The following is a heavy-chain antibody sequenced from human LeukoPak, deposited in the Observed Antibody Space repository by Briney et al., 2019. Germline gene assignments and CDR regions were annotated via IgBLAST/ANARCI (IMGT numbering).Heavy chain of an antibody. Sequence: SETLSLTCTVSGGSVTSSTYYWAWIRQPPGKGLEWIGSAPYSGYTYYNPSLKSRVTISVDTSKNQFFLKLSSVTAADTAVYYCGGVVRVSNWFDPWGQGTLVTVSS. CDR2: APYSGYT. V-gene: IGHV4-39*01. CDR1: GGSVTSSTYY. D-gene: IGHD3-10*01. CDR3: GGVVRVSNWFDP. J-gene: IGHJ5*02.